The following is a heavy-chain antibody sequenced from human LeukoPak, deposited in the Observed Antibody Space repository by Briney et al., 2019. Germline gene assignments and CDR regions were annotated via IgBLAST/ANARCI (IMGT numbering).Heavy chain of an antibody. CDR1: GGSISSYY. CDR2: IYYSGST. D-gene: IGHD5-18*01. J-gene: IGHJ4*02. Sequence: SETLSLTCTVSGGSISSYYWSWIRQPPGKGLEWIGYIYYSGSTNYNPSLKSRVTISVDTSKNQFSLKLSSVTAADTAVYYYARDRGTAMVTPYYFDYWGQGTLVTVSS. V-gene: IGHV4-59*01. CDR3: ARDRGTAMVTPYYFDY.